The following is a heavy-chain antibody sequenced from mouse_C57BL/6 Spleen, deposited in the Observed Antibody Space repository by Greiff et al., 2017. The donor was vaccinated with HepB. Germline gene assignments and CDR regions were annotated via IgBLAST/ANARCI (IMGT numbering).Heavy chain of an antibody. CDR2: IYPGDGDT. Sequence: LQESGPELVKPGASVKISCKASGYAFSSSWMNWVKQRPGKGLEWIGRIYPGDGDTNYNGKFKGKATLTADKSSSTAYMQLSSLTSEDSAVYFGAREDGYDVAYWGQGTTLTVSS. CDR3: AREDGYDVAY. CDR1: GYAFSSSW. J-gene: IGHJ2*01. D-gene: IGHD2-2*01. V-gene: IGHV1-82*01.